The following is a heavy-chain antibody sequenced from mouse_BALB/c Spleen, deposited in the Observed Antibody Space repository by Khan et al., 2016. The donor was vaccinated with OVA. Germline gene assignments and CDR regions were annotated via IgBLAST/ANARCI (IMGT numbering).Heavy chain of an antibody. CDR1: GFSLTSYG. V-gene: IGHV2-2*02. CDR2: IWSGGTT. Sequence: VQLKQSGPGLVQPSQSLSITCTVSGFSLTSYGVHWVRQSPGKGLEWLGVIWSGGTTDYNAAFISRLSISKDNSKSQVFFELNSLQANDSATYYCARRADDGAWFAYWGQGTLVTVSA. J-gene: IGHJ3*01. CDR3: ARRADDGAWFAY. D-gene: IGHD2-12*01.